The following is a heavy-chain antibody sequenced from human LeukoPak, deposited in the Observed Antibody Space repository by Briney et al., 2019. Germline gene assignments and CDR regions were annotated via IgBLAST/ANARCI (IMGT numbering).Heavy chain of an antibody. CDR1: GFTFSSYP. Sequence: FSAASGFTFSSYPMNWVRLAPGKWLEWLSSISRSGACIFYAYSVKGRFTISRDSDKTTLYLQMNSLRAEDTAVYYCASELYFWGQGTLVTVSS. D-gene: IGHD3-10*01. J-gene: IGHJ4*02. CDR3: ASELYF. V-gene: IGHV3-21*01. CDR2: ISRSGACI.